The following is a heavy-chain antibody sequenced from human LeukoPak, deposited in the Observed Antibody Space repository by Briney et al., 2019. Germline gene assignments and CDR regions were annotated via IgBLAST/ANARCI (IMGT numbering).Heavy chain of an antibody. V-gene: IGHV3-21*01. CDR3: ARGSRITIFGVVIMFDY. D-gene: IGHD3-3*01. CDR1: GFTVSNNY. Sequence: GGSLRLSCAASGFTVSNNYMSWVRQAPGKGLEWVSSISSSSSYIYYADSVKGRFTISRDNAKNSLYLQMNSLRAEDTAVYYCARGSRITIFGVVIMFDYWGQGTLVTVSS. J-gene: IGHJ4*02. CDR2: ISSSSSYI.